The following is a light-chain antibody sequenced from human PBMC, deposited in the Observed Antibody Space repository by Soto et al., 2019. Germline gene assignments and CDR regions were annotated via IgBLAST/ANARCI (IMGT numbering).Light chain of an antibody. J-gene: IGLJ3*02. CDR2: EVS. V-gene: IGLV2-14*01. CDR3: SSYTRSATWV. CDR1: SSDVGGYNY. Sequence: QSALTQPASVSGSPGQSITISCTVTSSDVGGYNYVSWYQQHPGKAPKLMVYEVSNRPSGVSNRFSGFKSGNTASLTISGLQTEDEADYYCSSYTRSATWVFGGGTKLTVL.